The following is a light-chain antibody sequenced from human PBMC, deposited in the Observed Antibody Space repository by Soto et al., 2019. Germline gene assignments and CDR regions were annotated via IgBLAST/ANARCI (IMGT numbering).Light chain of an antibody. CDR1: QSVTSGY. CDR3: QHYGTSPTLFT. CDR2: GAT. J-gene: IGKJ3*01. V-gene: IGKV3-20*01. Sequence: EIVLTQSPGTLSLSPGDRVTLSCRASQSVTSGYLAWYQQKPGQPPRLLIYGATSRATGIPDRFSGGGSGTDFTLTISRLEPEDFAMYYCQHYGTSPTLFTFGPGTKVDIK.